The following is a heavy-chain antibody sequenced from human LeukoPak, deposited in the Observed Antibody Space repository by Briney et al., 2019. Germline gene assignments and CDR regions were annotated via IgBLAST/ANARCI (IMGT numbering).Heavy chain of an antibody. J-gene: IGHJ5*02. CDR3: ARDLRDYYGSGTYPGWFDP. CDR2: MYYSGST. CDR1: GGSISSSSYY. D-gene: IGHD3-10*01. V-gene: IGHV4-61*01. Sequence: SETLSLTCTVSGGSISSSSYYWGWIRQPPGKGLEWIGYMYYSGSTNYNPSLKSRVTISVDTSKNQFSLKLSSVTAADTAVYYCARDLRDYYGSGTYPGWFDPWGQGTLVTVSS.